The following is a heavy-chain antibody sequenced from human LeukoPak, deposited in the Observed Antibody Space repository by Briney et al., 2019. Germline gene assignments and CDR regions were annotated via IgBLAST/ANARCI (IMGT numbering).Heavy chain of an antibody. V-gene: IGHV3-7*01. Sequence: GGSLRLSCAASAFTFNNYWMSWVRQVPGKGLEWVANIKRDETEKYYVDSVKGRFTISRDNDKKSLYLQMNSLRAEDTAVYYCARGNDYGHYVGFYFDYWGQGTLVTVAS. CDR2: IKRDETEK. J-gene: IGHJ4*02. CDR3: ARGNDYGHYVGFYFDY. D-gene: IGHD4-17*01. CDR1: AFTFNNYW.